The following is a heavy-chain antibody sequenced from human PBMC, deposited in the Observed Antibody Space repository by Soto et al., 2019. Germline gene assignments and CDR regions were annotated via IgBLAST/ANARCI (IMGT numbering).Heavy chain of an antibody. D-gene: IGHD5-12*01. V-gene: IGHV4-61*01. CDR2: IYYSGST. CDR3: ARDYYRFNSGYGFSMDV. J-gene: IGHJ6*02. CDR1: GGSVSSGSYY. Sequence: SETLSLTCTVSGGSVSSGSYYWSWIRQPPGKGKELIGYIYYSGSTNYNPSLKSRVTISVDTSKNQFSLKLSSVTAADTAVYFCARDYYRFNSGYGFSMDVWGQGTTVTVSS.